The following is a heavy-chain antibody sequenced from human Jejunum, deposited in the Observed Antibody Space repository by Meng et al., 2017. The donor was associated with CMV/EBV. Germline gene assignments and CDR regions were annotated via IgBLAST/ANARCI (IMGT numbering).Heavy chain of an antibody. CDR2: IYYSGST. D-gene: IGHD1-20*01. V-gene: IGHV4-59*08. Sequence: VQLQESGPGLVKPSEALSLTCTVSGGSISGYYWSWIRQPPGKGLEWIGYIYYSGSTNYNPSLKSRVAMSVDTSNNQFSLKLSSVTAADTAVYYCARHNWNAYYFDYWGQGTLVTVSS. CDR1: GGSISGYY. J-gene: IGHJ4*02. CDR3: ARHNWNAYYFDY.